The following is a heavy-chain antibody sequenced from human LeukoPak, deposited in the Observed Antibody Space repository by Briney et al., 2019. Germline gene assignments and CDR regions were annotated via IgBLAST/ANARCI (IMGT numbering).Heavy chain of an antibody. CDR1: GFTFSAFG. J-gene: IGHJ6*02. Sequence: GGSLRLSCAASGFTFSAFGMNWVRQAPGKGLEWVSTITKSGDSTYYVDSVKGRFTNSRDNSKNTLYLQMNSLRAEDTAKYYCTKDYCGKFCSAVWGQGTTVTVSS. CDR3: TKDYCGKFCSAV. CDR2: ITKSGDST. V-gene: IGHV3-23*01. D-gene: IGHD3-9*01.